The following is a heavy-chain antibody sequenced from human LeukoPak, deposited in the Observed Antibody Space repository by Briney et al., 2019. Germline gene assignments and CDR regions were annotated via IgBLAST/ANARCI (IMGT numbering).Heavy chain of an antibody. D-gene: IGHD4-23*01. CDR1: RFTFSTYS. CDR3: ARESSGGQDY. CDR2: ISDSSSTI. V-gene: IGHV3-48*02. J-gene: IGHJ4*02. Sequence: TGGSLRLSCSASRFTFSTYSMNWVRQAPGKGLEWVSHISDSSSTIYYADSVKGRFTISRDNAKNSLYLQMNSLRDEDTAVYYCARESSGGQDYWGQGTLVTVSS.